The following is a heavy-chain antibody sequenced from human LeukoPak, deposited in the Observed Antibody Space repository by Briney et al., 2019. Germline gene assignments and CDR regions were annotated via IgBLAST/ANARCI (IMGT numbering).Heavy chain of an antibody. V-gene: IGHV3-23*01. CDR3: AKDDQYPTQYGDPDY. D-gene: IGHD4-17*01. Sequence: GGSLSLSCAASGFTFSSYAMSWVRQAPGKGLEWVSAISGSGGSTYYADSVKGRFTISRDNSKNTLYLQMNSLRAEDTAVYYCAKDDQYPTQYGDPDYWGQGTLVTVSS. CDR1: GFTFSSYA. CDR2: ISGSGGST. J-gene: IGHJ4*02.